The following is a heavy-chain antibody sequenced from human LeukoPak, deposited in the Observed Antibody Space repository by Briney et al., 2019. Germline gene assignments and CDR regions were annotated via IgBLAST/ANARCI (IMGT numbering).Heavy chain of an antibody. V-gene: IGHV1-46*01. CDR3: AREQSDITVVAQAYFQY. Sequence: ASVKVSCKASGYTCTSYYMHWVRQAPGQGLEWMGIINPSGGSTSYAQRFQGRVTMTRDTSTSTVYMELSSLTSEDTAVYYCAREQSDITVVAQAYFQYWGQGTLVTVSS. D-gene: IGHD6-19*01. CDR2: INPSGGST. CDR1: GYTCTSYY. J-gene: IGHJ1*01.